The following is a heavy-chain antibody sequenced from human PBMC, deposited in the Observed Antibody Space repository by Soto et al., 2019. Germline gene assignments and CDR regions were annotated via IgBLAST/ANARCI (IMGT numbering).Heavy chain of an antibody. CDR2: ISYDGSNK. Sequence: QVQLVESGGGVVQPGRSLRLSCAASGFTFSSYAMHWVRQAPGKGLEWVAVISYDGSNKYYADSVKGRFTISRDNSKNXRDLQMNRLRAEDTAVYYWARGPVYWFGVHDAFDIWGQGTMVTVSS. V-gene: IGHV3-30-3*01. J-gene: IGHJ3*02. CDR1: GFTFSSYA. D-gene: IGHD3-10*01. CDR3: ARGPVYWFGVHDAFDI.